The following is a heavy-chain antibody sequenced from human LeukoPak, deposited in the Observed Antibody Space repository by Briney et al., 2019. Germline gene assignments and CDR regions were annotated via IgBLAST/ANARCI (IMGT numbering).Heavy chain of an antibody. CDR2: FHYSGST. J-gene: IGHJ4*02. D-gene: IGHD2-21*02. CDR1: GGSVSSSSYY. V-gene: IGHV4-39*01. CDR3: ASLVVVVVTASEIDY. Sequence: PSKTLSLTCSVSGGSVSSSSYYWGWVRQPPGKGLEWIGSFHYSGSTYYNPSLKSRVTISGDTSKNQFSLKLRSVTAADTAVYYCASLVVVVVTASEIDYWGQGTLVTVSS.